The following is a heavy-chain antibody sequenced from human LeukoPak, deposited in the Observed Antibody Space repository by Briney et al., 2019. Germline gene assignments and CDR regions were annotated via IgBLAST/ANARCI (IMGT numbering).Heavy chain of an antibody. D-gene: IGHD1-14*01. J-gene: IGHJ5*02. CDR1: GGSISNSSYY. CDR3: ARDSAGRLDP. Sequence: SETLSLTCTVSGGSISNSSYYWGWIRQPPGKGLEWIGSIYYSGSTYYNPSLKSRVTISVDTSKNRFSLKLNSVTAADTAVYYCARDSAGRLDPWGQGTLVTVSS. V-gene: IGHV4-39*07. CDR2: IYYSGST.